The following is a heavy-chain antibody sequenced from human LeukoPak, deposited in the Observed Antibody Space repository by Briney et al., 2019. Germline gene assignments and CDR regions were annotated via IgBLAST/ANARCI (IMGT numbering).Heavy chain of an antibody. CDR1: GFTFSSYW. J-gene: IGHJ5*02. D-gene: IGHD2-2*02. CDR3: ARSDYSSTNCYIS. V-gene: IGHV3-7*01. Sequence: GSLRLSCAASGFTFSSYWMSWVRQAPGKGLEWVANIKQDGSEKYYVDSVKGRFTISRDNAKNSLYLQMNSLRAEDTAVYYCARSDYSSTNCYISWGQGTLVTVSS. CDR2: IKQDGSEK.